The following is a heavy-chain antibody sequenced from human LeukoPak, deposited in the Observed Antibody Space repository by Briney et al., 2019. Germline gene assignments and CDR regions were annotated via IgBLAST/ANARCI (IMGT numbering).Heavy chain of an antibody. CDR2: IIPIFGTA. Sequence: SVKVSCKASGGTFSSYAISWVRQAPGQGLEWMGGIIPIFGTANYAQEFQGRVTITADKSTSTAYMELSSLRSEDTAVYYCARGDFWSGDLIQHWGQGTLVTVSS. D-gene: IGHD3-3*01. CDR1: GGTFSSYA. CDR3: ARGDFWSGDLIQH. V-gene: IGHV1-69*06. J-gene: IGHJ1*01.